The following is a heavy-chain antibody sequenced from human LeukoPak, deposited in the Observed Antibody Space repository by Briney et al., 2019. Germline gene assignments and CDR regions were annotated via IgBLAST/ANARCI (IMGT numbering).Heavy chain of an antibody. D-gene: IGHD4-17*01. CDR1: GGSISSYY. CDR3: ARAPTYGDVNWFDP. V-gene: IGHV4-59*01. J-gene: IGHJ5*02. Sequence: SETLSLTCTVSGGSISSYYWSWIRQPPGKGLEWIGYIYYSGSTNYNPSLKSRVTISVDTSKNQFSLKLSSVTAADTAVYYCARAPTYGDVNWFDPWGQGTLVTVSS. CDR2: IYYSGST.